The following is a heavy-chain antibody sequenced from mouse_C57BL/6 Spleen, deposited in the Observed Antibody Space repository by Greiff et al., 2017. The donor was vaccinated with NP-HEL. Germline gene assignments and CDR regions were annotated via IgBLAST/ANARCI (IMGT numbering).Heavy chain of an antibody. CDR1: GYTFTSYW. J-gene: IGHJ3*01. V-gene: IGHV1-5*01. CDR2: IYPGNSDT. Sequence: VQLQQPGTVLVRPGASVKMSCKTSGYTFTSYWMHWVKQRPGQGLEWIGAIYPGNSDTSYNQKFKGKAKLTAVTSASTAYMELSSLTNEYSAVYYCTRSGYGSSYVRFAYWGQGTLVTVSA. CDR3: TRSGYGSSYVRFAY. D-gene: IGHD1-1*01.